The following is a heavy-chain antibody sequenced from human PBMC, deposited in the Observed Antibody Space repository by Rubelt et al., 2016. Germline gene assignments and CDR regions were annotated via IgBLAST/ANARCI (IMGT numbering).Heavy chain of an antibody. CDR2: INPNSGDT. D-gene: IGHD2-2*02. CDR3: ARGPAAILWFDP. J-gene: IGHJ5*02. CDR1: GYSFTGYY. V-gene: IGHV1-2*02. Sequence: QVQLVQSGAEVKKPGASVKVSCKASGYSFTGYYMHWVRQAPGQGLEWMGWINPNSGDTNFPQKFQGRVTMTRDTSITTADMELSRLGSEDTAVYYCARGPAAILWFDPWGQGTLVTVSS.